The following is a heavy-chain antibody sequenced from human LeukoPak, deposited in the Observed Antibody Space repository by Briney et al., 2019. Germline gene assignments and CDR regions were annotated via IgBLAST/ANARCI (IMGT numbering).Heavy chain of an antibody. CDR2: IHPNDAST. J-gene: IGHJ5*02. CDR3: ARQEYCSGGSCYTWFDP. CDR1: GYSFASYW. V-gene: IGHV5-51*01. Sequence: RGESLKISCKASGYSFASYWIGWVRQMSGKGLEWMAIIHPNDASTIYSPSFQGQVTISADKSISTAYLQWSSLKASDTAMYYCARQEYCSGGSCYTWFDPWGQGTLVIVSS. D-gene: IGHD2-15*01.